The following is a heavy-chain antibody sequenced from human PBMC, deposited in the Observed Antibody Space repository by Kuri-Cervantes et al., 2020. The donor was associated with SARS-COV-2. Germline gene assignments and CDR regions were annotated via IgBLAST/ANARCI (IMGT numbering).Heavy chain of an antibody. J-gene: IGHJ5*02. D-gene: IGHD2-15*01. CDR2: IYYSGST. Sequence: SETLSLTCAVYGGSFSGYYWSWIRQPPGKGLEWIGSIYYSGSTYYNPSLKSRVTISVDTSRNQFSLKLSSVTAADTAVYYCARVVVEVVAAAAGNWFDPWGQGTLVTVSS. CDR3: ARVVVEVVAAAAGNWFDP. CDR1: GGSFSGYY. V-gene: IGHV4-34*01.